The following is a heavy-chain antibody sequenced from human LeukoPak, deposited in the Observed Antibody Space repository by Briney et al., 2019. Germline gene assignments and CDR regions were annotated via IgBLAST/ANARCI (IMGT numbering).Heavy chain of an antibody. CDR2: LYSGGDT. D-gene: IGHD2-21*01. J-gene: IGHJ3*02. Sequence: PGGSLRLSCAASGFTVSRNYMAWVRQAPGKGLEWVSVLYSGGDTYYADSVKGRFTISRDNSKNTLYLQLNTLRAEDTAVYYCARYIPSCGGNCNDGFDIWGQGTMVTVSS. CDR3: ARYIPSCGGNCNDGFDI. CDR1: GFTVSRNY. V-gene: IGHV3-53*01.